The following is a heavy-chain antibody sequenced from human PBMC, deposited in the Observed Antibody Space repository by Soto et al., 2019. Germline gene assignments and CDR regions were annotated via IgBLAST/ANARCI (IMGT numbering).Heavy chain of an antibody. Sequence: QVQLVQSGAEVKKPGASVKVSCKASGYTFTSYYMHWVRQAPGQGLEWMGIINPSGGSTSYAQKARGRVTMTRDTSTSRVYMGLSSLRSEDTAVYYCARGPVALEEVASDIWGQGTMVTVSS. CDR3: ARGPVALEEVASDI. D-gene: IGHD2-15*01. CDR2: INPSGGST. CDR1: GYTFTSYY. V-gene: IGHV1-46*01. J-gene: IGHJ3*02.